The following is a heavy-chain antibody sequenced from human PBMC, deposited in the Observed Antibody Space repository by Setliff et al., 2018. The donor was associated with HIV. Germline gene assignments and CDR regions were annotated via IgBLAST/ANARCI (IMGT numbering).Heavy chain of an antibody. Sequence: PSETLSLTCTVSGGSISNYYWSWIRQPPGKGLEWIGYISSSGRTSYNPSLKSRVTMSLDTSKNQYSLKVNSVTAADTAVYYCARETSSSWFDYWGQGSLVTVPQ. D-gene: IGHD6-13*01. CDR3: ARETSSSWFDY. J-gene: IGHJ4*02. CDR1: GGSISNYY. V-gene: IGHV4-4*08. CDR2: ISSSGRT.